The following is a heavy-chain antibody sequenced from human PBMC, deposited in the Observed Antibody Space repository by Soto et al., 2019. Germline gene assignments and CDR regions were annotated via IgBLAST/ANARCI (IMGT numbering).Heavy chain of an antibody. V-gene: IGHV3-66*01. CDR3: ARDPYSGDYGDY. CDR2: IYSSGNT. Sequence: EVPLVESGGGLVQPGGSLRLTCAASGFTISTNYMNWVRQAPGKGLEWVSIIYSSGNTDYADSVKGRFTISRDKSKNTLYLQMNSLRVEDTAVYYCARDPYSGDYGDYWGQGTLVTVSS. J-gene: IGHJ4*02. D-gene: IGHD2-21*01. CDR1: GFTISTNY.